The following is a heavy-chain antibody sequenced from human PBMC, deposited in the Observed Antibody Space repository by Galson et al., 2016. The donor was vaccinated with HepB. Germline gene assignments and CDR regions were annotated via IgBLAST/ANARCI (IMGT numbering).Heavy chain of an antibody. CDR1: KFFFTSYS. CDR2: ISSDTNYI. J-gene: IGHJ4*02. D-gene: IGHD3-9*01. Sequence: LRLSCAASKFFFTSYSMSWVRQAPGKGLEWVSSISSDTNYIYYADSVKGRFTISRDNAEKSLLLQMNSLRAEDTAVYYCARGYDILTGYYGIIFDYWGQGTLVTVSS. CDR3: ARGYDILTGYYGIIFDY. V-gene: IGHV3-21*01.